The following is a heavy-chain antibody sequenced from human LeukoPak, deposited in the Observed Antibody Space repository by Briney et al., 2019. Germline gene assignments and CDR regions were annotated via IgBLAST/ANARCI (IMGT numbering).Heavy chain of an antibody. CDR3: TTYVGATAY. CDR1: GFTFSNSR. J-gene: IGHJ4*02. V-gene: IGHV3-15*01. Sequence: GGSLRLSCAASGFTFSNSRMNWVRQAPGKGLEWVGRIKTKTDDGSTDYSAPVKTRFTISRDDSTTTLYLQMNSLKTEDTAIYYCTTYVGATAYWGQGTLVTVSS. D-gene: IGHD1-26*01. CDR2: IKTKTDDGST.